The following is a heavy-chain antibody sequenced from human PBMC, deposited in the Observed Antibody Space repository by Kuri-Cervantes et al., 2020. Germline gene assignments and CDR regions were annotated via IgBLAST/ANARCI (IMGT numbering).Heavy chain of an antibody. CDR3: ARIAVAGYYFDY. Sequence: GSLSLACKGSGYCFTSYWIGWVRQMPGKGLEWMGIIYPGDSDTRYSPSFQGQVSISADKSISTAYLQWSGLKASDTAMYYCARIAVAGYYFDYWGQGTLVTVSS. CDR2: IYPGDSDT. V-gene: IGHV5-51*01. CDR1: GYCFTSYW. D-gene: IGHD6-19*01. J-gene: IGHJ4*02.